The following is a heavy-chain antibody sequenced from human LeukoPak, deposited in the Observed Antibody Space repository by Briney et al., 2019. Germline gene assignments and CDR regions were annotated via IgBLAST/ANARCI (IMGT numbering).Heavy chain of an antibody. CDR2: IKQDGSEK. CDR3: ARGNYPLIDYGFFDY. D-gene: IGHD4-17*01. CDR1: GFTFSGFW. Sequence: GGSLRLSCIASGFTFSGFWMNWVRQAPGKGLEWVANIKQDGSEKYYADSVKGRFTISRDNPKNTLYLQMNSLRAEDTAVYYCARGNYPLIDYGFFDYWGQGTLVTVSS. V-gene: IGHV3-7*01. J-gene: IGHJ4*02.